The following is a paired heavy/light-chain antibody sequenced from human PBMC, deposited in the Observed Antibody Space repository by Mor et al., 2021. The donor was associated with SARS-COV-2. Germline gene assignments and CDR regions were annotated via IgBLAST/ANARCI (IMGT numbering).Light chain of an antibody. Sequence: QSVLTQPPSLSAAPGQTVAISCSGSQSNLGNSYVSWYQQLPGAAPKLLIFDDKKRPSGIPVRFSGSKSGTSATLVITGLQTGDEADYYCGSWDRSLSNWLFGGGTKLTVL. V-gene: IGLV1-51*01. CDR1: QSNLGNSY. CDR2: DDK. CDR3: GSWDRSLSNWL. J-gene: IGLJ3*02.
Heavy chain of an antibody. CDR3: TRGNYDSSVWD. CDR1: GFSLTTSGMR. CDR2: IDWDDET. Sequence: QVTLKESGPALVKPTQTLTLTCTFSGFSLTTSGMRVNWIRQPPGKALEWLARIDWDDETFYSASLKTRLTISKDTSKNQVVLTMANMDYVDTATYFCTRGNYDSSVWDWGQGILVTVSS. J-gene: IGHJ4*02. D-gene: IGHD3-22*01. V-gene: IGHV2-70*04.